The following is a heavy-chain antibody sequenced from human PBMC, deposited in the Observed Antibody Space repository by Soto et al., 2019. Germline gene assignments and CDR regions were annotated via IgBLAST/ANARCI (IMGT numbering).Heavy chain of an antibody. CDR2: LIPSFGTA. CDR1: GDNFSYYA. V-gene: IGHV1-69*06. J-gene: IGHJ6*02. CDR3: TRGQGGFSFAGGVGGGNGMEG. D-gene: IGHD3-16*01. Sequence: QVLLVQSGAEVKKPGSSVRVSCTASGDNFSYYAFSWVREAPGQGLEWLGGLIPSFGTADYSQKFQGRVSIYGEEFNKTGLLGIHRSNFYGHGGFFCTRGQGGFSFAGGVGGGNGMEGWGQGTTVTVSS.